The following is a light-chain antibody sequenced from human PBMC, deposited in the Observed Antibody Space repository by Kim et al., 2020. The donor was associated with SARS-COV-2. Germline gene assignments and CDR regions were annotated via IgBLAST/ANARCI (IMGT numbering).Light chain of an antibody. J-gene: IGLJ3*02. CDR2: GRN. CDR1: SLRNYY. Sequence: GQPGRLRWKGDSLRNYYASWYQQKPRQAPVVVIYGRNDRPSGIPDRFSGSNSGNTASLTITGAQAEDEADYYCNSRESSGNHLVFGGGTQRTVL. CDR3: NSRESSGNHLV. V-gene: IGLV3-19*01.